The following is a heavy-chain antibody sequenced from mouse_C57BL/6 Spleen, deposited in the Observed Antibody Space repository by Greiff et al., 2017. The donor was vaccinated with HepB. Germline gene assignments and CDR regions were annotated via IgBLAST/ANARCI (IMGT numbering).Heavy chain of an antibody. Sequence: QVQLKQPGAELVRPGSSVKLSCKASGYTFTSYWMHWVKQRPIQGLEWIGNIDPSDSETHYNQKFKDKATLTVDKSSSTAYMQLSSLTSEDSAVYYCASRLGRGWYFDVWGTGTTVTVSS. J-gene: IGHJ1*03. CDR1: GYTFTSYW. CDR3: ASRLGRGWYFDV. CDR2: IDPSDSET. D-gene: IGHD4-1*01. V-gene: IGHV1-52*01.